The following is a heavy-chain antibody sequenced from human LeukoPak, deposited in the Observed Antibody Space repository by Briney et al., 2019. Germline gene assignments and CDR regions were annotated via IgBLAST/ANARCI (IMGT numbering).Heavy chain of an antibody. D-gene: IGHD2-2*01. Sequence: SQTLSLTCTVSGGSISSGGYYWSWIRQHPGKGLEWIGYIYYSGSTYYNPSLKSRVTISVDTSKNQFSLKLSSVTAADTAVYYCTLGYCSSTSCYSGDGFDPWGQGTLVTVSS. V-gene: IGHV4-31*03. CDR2: IYYSGST. CDR1: GGSISSGGYY. J-gene: IGHJ5*02. CDR3: TLGYCSSTSCYSGDGFDP.